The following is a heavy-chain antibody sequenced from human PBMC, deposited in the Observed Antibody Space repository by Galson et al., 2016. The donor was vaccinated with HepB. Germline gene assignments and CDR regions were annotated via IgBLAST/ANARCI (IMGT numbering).Heavy chain of an antibody. CDR3: AKDRGITIFGVVNTYSDY. CDR2: ISYSGRA. Sequence: TLSLTCTVSGGSVTSGGYYWSRIRQHPGKGLEWIGYISYSGRADYNPSLKSRITISVDTSKNQFSLKLSSVTAEDTAVYYCAKDRGITIFGVVNTYSDYWGQGTLVTVSS. D-gene: IGHD3-3*01. J-gene: IGHJ4*02. CDR1: GGSVTSGGYY. V-gene: IGHV4-31*03.